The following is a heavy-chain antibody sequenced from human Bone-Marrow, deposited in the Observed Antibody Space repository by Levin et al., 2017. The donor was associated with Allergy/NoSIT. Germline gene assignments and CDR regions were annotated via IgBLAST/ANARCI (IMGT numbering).Heavy chain of an antibody. V-gene: IGHV4-59*01. J-gene: IGHJ3*02. Sequence: SQTLSLTCTVSGGSISSYYWSWIRQPPGKGLEWIGYIYYSGSTNYNPSLKSRVTISVDTSKNQFSLKLSSVTAADPAVYYCARVYCSSTSCYTGADAFDIWGQGTMVTVSS. D-gene: IGHD2-2*02. CDR3: ARVYCSSTSCYTGADAFDI. CDR1: GGSISSYY. CDR2: IYYSGST.